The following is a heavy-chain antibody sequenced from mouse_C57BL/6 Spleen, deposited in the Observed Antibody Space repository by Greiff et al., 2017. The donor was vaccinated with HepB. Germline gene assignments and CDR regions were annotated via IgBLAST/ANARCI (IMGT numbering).Heavy chain of an antibody. Sequence: VQLQQSGAELVRPGASVTLSCKASGYTFTDYEMHWVKQTPVPGLEWIGAIDPETGGTAYNQKFKGKAILTADKSSSTAYMEPRSLTSEDSAVYYCTRRKDGYDGLAWFAYWGQGTLVTVSA. D-gene: IGHD2-2*01. CDR3: TRRKDGYDGLAWFAY. V-gene: IGHV1-15*01. CDR1: GYTFTDYE. CDR2: IDPETGGT. J-gene: IGHJ3*01.